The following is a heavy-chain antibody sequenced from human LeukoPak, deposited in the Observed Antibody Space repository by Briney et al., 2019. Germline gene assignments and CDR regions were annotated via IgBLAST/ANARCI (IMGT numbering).Heavy chain of an antibody. CDR2: VYYSGST. CDR1: GGSISSSDSY. V-gene: IGHV4-39*01. CDR3: ARRRFDNRSGWYFDY. D-gene: IGHD6-25*01. Sequence: SETLSLTCTVSGGSISSSDSYWGWIRQPPGQGLEWIGSVYYSGSTYFNPSLRSRVTISVDTSKNQFSLKLNSVHAADTAVYYCARRRFDNRSGWYFDYWGQGTLVTVSS. J-gene: IGHJ4*02.